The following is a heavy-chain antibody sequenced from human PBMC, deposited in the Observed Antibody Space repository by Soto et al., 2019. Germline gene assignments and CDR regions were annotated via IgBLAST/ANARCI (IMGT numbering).Heavy chain of an antibody. Sequence: QVQLVQSGAEVKKPGSSVKVSCKASGGTFSSYAIRWVRQAPGQGLEWMGGIIPIFGTANYAQKFQGRVTITADESTSTAYMELSSLRSEDAAVDYCAGSQRGSRSGYAPLDYWGQGTLVTVSS. J-gene: IGHJ4*02. CDR2: IIPIFGTA. D-gene: IGHD5-12*01. CDR3: AGSQRGSRSGYAPLDY. V-gene: IGHV1-69*12. CDR1: GGTFSSYA.